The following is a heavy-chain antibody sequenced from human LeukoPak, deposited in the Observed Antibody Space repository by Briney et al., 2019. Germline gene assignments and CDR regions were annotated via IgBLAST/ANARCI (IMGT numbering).Heavy chain of an antibody. V-gene: IGHV4-59*01. CDR2: IYYSGST. Sequence: ASETLSLTCTVSGGSISSYYWSWIRQPPGKGLEWIGYIYYSGSTNYNPSLKSRVTISVDTSKNQFSLKLSSVTAADTAVYYCARTRDYGDYLGYYFDYWGQGTLVTVSS. J-gene: IGHJ4*02. CDR1: GGSISSYY. CDR3: ARTRDYGDYLGYYFDY. D-gene: IGHD4-17*01.